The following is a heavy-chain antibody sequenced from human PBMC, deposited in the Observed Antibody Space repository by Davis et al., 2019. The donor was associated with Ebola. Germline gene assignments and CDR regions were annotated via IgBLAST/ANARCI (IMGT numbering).Heavy chain of an antibody. Sequence: GESLKISCAASGFTFSSYAMSWVRQAPGKGLEWVSGISGSGGSTYYADSVKGRFTISRDNSKNTLYLQMNSLRAEDTAVYYCAKGDCSSTSCFVDYWGQGTLVTVSS. J-gene: IGHJ4*02. CDR2: ISGSGGST. V-gene: IGHV3-23*01. CDR3: AKGDCSSTSCFVDY. CDR1: GFTFSSYA. D-gene: IGHD2-2*01.